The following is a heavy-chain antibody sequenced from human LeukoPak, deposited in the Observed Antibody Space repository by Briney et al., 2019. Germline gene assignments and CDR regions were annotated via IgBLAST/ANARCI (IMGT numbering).Heavy chain of an antibody. Sequence: PGGSLRLSCAASGFTFRSYSMNWVRQAPGKGLEWVSYISSSSSTIYYADSVKGRFTISRDNAKNSLYLQMNSLRAEDTAVYYCARDRGYDFWSGYYHAFDIWGQGTMVTVSS. D-gene: IGHD3-3*01. CDR1: GFTFRSYS. CDR2: ISSSSSTI. CDR3: ARDRGYDFWSGYYHAFDI. J-gene: IGHJ3*02. V-gene: IGHV3-48*01.